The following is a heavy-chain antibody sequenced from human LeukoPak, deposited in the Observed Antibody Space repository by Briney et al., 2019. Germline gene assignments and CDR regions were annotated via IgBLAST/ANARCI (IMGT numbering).Heavy chain of an antibody. CDR1: GFPFSGYW. V-gene: IGHV3-7*01. Sequence: PGGSLRLSCVASGFPFSGYWMDWVRQAPGKGMEWVANINQGGTNQYFAASVKGRFSISRDNAKNSLYLQMNSLRAEDTAVYYCSRSLDYLGQGALVTVSS. J-gene: IGHJ4*02. CDR2: INQGGTNQ. CDR3: SRSLDY.